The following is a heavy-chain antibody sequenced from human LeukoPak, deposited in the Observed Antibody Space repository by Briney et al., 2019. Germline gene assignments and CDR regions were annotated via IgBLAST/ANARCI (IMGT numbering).Heavy chain of an antibody. CDR3: ANAHEVDILTGYYTDY. J-gene: IGHJ4*02. CDR2: IRYDGSNK. CDR1: GFTFSSYD. V-gene: IGHV3-30*02. D-gene: IGHD3-9*01. Sequence: GGSLRLSCAASGFTFSSYDMHWVRQAPGKGLEWVAFIRYDGSNKYYADSVKGRFTISRDNSKNTLYLQMNSLRAEDTAVYYCANAHEVDILTGYYTDYWGQGTLVTVSS.